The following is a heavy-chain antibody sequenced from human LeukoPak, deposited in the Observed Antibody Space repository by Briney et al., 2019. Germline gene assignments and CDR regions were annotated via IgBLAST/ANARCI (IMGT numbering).Heavy chain of an antibody. CDR2: IWYDGSNK. CDR3: ARGLSSSRYNWFDP. Sequence: GRSLRLSCAASGFTFSSYGMHWVRQAPGKGLEWVAVIWYDGSNKYYADSVKGRFTISRDNSKNTLYLQMNSLRAEDTAVYYCARGLSSSRYNWFDPWGQGTLVTVSS. J-gene: IGHJ5*02. D-gene: IGHD6-19*01. V-gene: IGHV3-33*01. CDR1: GFTFSSYG.